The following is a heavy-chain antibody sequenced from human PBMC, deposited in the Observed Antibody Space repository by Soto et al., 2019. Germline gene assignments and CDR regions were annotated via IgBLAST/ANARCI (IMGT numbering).Heavy chain of an antibody. CDR1: GGSISSSSYY. CDR3: ATSIAVAGVYYYGMDV. V-gene: IGHV4-39*01. D-gene: IGHD6-19*01. CDR2: IYYSGST. Sequence: QLQLQESGPGLVKPSETLSLTCTVSGGSISSSSYYWGWIRQPPGKGLEWIGSIYYSGSTYYNPSHKSRVTISVDTSKNQFSLKLSSVTAADTAVYYCATSIAVAGVYYYGMDVWGQGTTVTVSS. J-gene: IGHJ6*02.